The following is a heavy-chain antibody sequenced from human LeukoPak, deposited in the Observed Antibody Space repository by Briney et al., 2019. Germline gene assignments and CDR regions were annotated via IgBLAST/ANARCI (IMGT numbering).Heavy chain of an antibody. CDR2: VAYSGNS. Sequence: SETLSLTCSVSGDSITDYYWSCLRQPPGEGLEWIGFVAYSGNSNYNPSLETRVTISFDTSKNLFSLKLNSVTAADTAIYYCARVLRGAVTFNRFDPWGQGTLVTVSS. J-gene: IGHJ5*02. V-gene: IGHV4-59*01. CDR3: ARVLRGAVTFNRFDP. CDR1: GDSITDYY. D-gene: IGHD4-17*01.